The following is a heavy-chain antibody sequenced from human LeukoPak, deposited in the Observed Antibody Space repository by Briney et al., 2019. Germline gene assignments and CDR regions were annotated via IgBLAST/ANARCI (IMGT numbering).Heavy chain of an antibody. J-gene: IGHJ4*02. CDR3: AKHPGYSSGWFYFDY. CDR1: GFTFDDYA. D-gene: IGHD6-19*01. CDR2: ISWNSVNI. V-gene: IGHV3-9*01. Sequence: AGGSLRLSCAASGFTFDDYAMHWVRQAPGKGLEWVSGISWNSVNIGHEDSVKGRFTISRDNAKNSLHLQMNSLRPEDTALYYCAKHPGYSSGWFYFDYWGQGTLVTVS.